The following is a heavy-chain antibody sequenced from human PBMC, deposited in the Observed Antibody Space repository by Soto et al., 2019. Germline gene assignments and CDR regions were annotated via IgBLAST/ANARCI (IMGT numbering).Heavy chain of an antibody. CDR1: GYTFTGYY. Sequence: ASVKVSCKASGYTFTGYYMHWVRQAPGQGLEWMGWINPNSGGTNYAQKFQGWVTMTRDTSISTAYVELSRLRSDDTAVYYCAREISSITIFGVATDGMDVWGQGTTVTVSS. CDR3: AREISSITIFGVATDGMDV. CDR2: INPNSGGT. J-gene: IGHJ6*02. D-gene: IGHD3-3*01. V-gene: IGHV1-2*04.